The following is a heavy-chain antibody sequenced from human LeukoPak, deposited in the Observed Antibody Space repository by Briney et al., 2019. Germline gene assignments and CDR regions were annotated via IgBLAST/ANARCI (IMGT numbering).Heavy chain of an antibody. CDR1: GFTFSSYG. CDR3: AKDSLTGTGPYYFDC. CDR2: IRYDGINK. Sequence: PGGSLSLSCARSGFTFSSYGMYWVRQAPGKGLEWLAFIRYDGINKYYADSVKGRFTISRDNSKNTLYLQMNSLRAEDTAVYYCAKDSLTGTGPYYFDCWGQGTLVTVSS. J-gene: IGHJ4*02. D-gene: IGHD3-9*01. V-gene: IGHV3-30*02.